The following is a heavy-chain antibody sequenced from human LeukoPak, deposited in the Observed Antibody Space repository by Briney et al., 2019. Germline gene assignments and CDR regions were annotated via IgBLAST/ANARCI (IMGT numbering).Heavy chain of an antibody. Sequence: GGSLRLSCAASGFTFSSYTMNWVRQAPGKGLEWVSYISSSSSTIYYADSVKGRFTISRDNAKNSPYLQMNSLRDEDTAVYYCARDRIAVAGTNSFDYWGHGTLVTVSS. D-gene: IGHD6-19*01. J-gene: IGHJ4*01. CDR3: ARDRIAVAGTNSFDY. CDR1: GFTFSSYT. CDR2: ISSSSSTI. V-gene: IGHV3-48*02.